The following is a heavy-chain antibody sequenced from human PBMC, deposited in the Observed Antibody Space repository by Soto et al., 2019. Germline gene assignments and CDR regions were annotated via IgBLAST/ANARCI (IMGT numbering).Heavy chain of an antibody. CDR1: GGSISSGGYY. V-gene: IGHV4-31*03. CDR2: IYYSGST. D-gene: IGHD6-19*01. CDR3: AREANIAVAGRGFDY. Sequence: SETLSLTCTVSGGSISSGGYYWSWIRQHPGKGLEWIGYIYYSGSTYYNPSLKSRVTISVDTSKNQFSLKLSSVTAADTAVYYCAREANIAVAGRGFDYWGQGTLVTVSS. J-gene: IGHJ4*02.